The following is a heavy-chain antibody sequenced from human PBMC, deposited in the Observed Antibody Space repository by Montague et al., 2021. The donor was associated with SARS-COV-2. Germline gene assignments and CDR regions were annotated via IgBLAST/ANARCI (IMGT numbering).Heavy chain of an antibody. D-gene: IGHD4-17*01. Sequence: SETLSLTCSFSGGSISTGSYYWGWIRQPPRKGLEWIGSIYYSGNTYYNPSLKSRVTISVDTSKNQFSLRLSSVTAADTAVYYCVRGGEYTSYVGFDYWGQGTLVIVSS. V-gene: IGHV4-39*01. CDR3: VRGGEYTSYVGFDY. CDR2: IYYSGNT. J-gene: IGHJ4*02. CDR1: GGSISTGSYY.